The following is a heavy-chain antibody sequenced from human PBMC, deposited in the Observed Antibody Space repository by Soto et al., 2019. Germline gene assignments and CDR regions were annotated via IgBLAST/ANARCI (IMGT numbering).Heavy chain of an antibody. Sequence: ASVKVSCKASGDTFTTYDINWVRQATGHGLEWMGWINPNSGNIGYAQRFQGRVTMTRDTAIRTAYMEVSSLRSDDTAVYYCARGRASGSYYLLDYWGQGTLVTVPQ. D-gene: IGHD3-10*01. CDR2: INPNSGNI. CDR3: ARGRASGSYYLLDY. V-gene: IGHV1-8*01. J-gene: IGHJ4*02. CDR1: GDTFTTYD.